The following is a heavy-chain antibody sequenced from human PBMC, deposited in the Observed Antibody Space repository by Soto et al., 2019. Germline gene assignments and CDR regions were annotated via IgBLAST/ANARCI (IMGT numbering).Heavy chain of an antibody. J-gene: IGHJ6*02. CDR1: GESLSGYY. CDR3: ARTRNLDV. V-gene: IGHV4-34*01. Sequence: QVQLQQWGAGLLKPSETLSLTCAVYGESLSGYYGNWIRQSPGKWLEWIVEINYSGNTNYNPSLKSRVTISIDTSKNQFSLNMNSVTAADTAVYYCARTRNLDVWGQGTTVIVSS. D-gene: IGHD1-1*01. CDR2: INYSGNT.